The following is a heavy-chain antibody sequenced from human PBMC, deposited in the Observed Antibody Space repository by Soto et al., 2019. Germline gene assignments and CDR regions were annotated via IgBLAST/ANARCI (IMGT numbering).Heavy chain of an antibody. CDR3: ARVGQLRRYYFDY. J-gene: IGHJ4*02. Sequence: SVKVSCKASGGTFSSYAISWVRQAPGQGLEWMGGIIPIFGTANYAQKFQGRVTITADESTSTAYMELSSLRSEDTAVYYCARVGQLRRYYFDYWGQGTLVTVSS. D-gene: IGHD2-2*01. CDR1: GGTFSSYA. V-gene: IGHV1-69*13. CDR2: IIPIFGTA.